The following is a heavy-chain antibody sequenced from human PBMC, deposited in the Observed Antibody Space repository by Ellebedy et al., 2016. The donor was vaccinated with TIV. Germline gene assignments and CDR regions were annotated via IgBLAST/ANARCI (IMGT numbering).Heavy chain of an antibody. D-gene: IGHD1-1*01. CDR3: ARGSGYRLDP. CDR2: IYDSGNT. V-gene: IGHV4-4*02. CDR1: GGSITSSNW. Sequence: MPSETLSLTCAGSGGSITSSNWWRWLRQPPGKGLEWIGEIYDSGNTNYNPSLKSRVTISIDKTKNQFSLKLTSVTAADTAIYYCARGSGYRLDPWGQGTLVTVSS. J-gene: IGHJ5*02.